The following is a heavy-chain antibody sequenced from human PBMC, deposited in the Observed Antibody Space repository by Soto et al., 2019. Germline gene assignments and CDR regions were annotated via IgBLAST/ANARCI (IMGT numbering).Heavy chain of an antibody. CDR3: ARAVAVPADFDY. CDR1: GYTFTGYA. J-gene: IGHJ4*02. D-gene: IGHD6-19*01. V-gene: IGHV1-3*01. Sequence: ASVKVYCKASGYTFTGYAMHWVRQAPGQRLEWMGWINAGNGNTKYPQKFQGRVTITRDTSASTAYMELSSLRSEDTAVYYCARAVAVPADFDYWGQGTLVTVSS. CDR2: INAGNGNT.